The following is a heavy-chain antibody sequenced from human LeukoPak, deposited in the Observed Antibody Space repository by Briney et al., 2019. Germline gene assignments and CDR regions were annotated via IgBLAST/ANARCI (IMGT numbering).Heavy chain of an antibody. CDR1: GFTFSSYS. J-gene: IGHJ4*02. D-gene: IGHD3-3*01. CDR3: ARAPGENRRRFTIFGVVTRAVDY. CDR2: ISSSSSTI. Sequence: PGGSLRLSCAASGFTFSSYSMNWVRQAPGKGLEWVSYISSSSSTIYYADSVKGRFTISRDNAKNSLYLQMNSLRAEDTAVYYCARAPGENRRRFTIFGVVTRAVDYWGQGTLVTVSS. V-gene: IGHV3-48*04.